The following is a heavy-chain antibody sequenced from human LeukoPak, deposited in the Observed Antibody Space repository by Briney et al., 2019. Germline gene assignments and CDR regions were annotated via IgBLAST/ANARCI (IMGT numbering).Heavy chain of an antibody. Sequence: GGSLRLSCAASGFTFSRRTMNWVRQAPGKGLEWLSSIWSSSRNKYYADSVKGRFTISRDNSEYSLYLQMNSLRVEDTAGYYCVGGDQREDWGKGTIVTVSS. V-gene: IGHV3-21*06. CDR3: VGGDQRED. J-gene: IGHJ4*01. CDR1: GFTFSRRT. D-gene: IGHD3-10*01. CDR2: IWSSSRNK.